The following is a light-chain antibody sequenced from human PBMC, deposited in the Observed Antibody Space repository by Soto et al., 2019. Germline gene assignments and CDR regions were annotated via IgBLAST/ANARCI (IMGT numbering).Light chain of an antibody. CDR3: QTWGTGFQV. CDR1: SGHSSYA. CDR2: LDSDGSH. V-gene: IGLV4-69*01. Sequence: QLVLTQSPSASASLGASVKLTCTLSSGHSSYAIAWHQLQPEKGPRSLMKLDSDGSHTKGDGIPDRFSGSSSGAERYLTISSLQSEDETDYYCQTWGTGFQVFGGVTKLTVL. J-gene: IGLJ3*02.